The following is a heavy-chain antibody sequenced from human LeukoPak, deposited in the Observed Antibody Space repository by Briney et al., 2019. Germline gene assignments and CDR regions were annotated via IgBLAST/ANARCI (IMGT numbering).Heavy chain of an antibody. CDR2: ISWNSGSI. CDR3: AKDRASRTESVDY. J-gene: IGHJ4*02. Sequence: GGSLRLSCAASGFTFDDYAMHWVRQAPGKGLEWVSGISWNSGSIGYADSVKGRFTISRDNAKNSLYLQMNSLRAEDTALYYCAKDRASRTESVDYWGQGTLVTVSS. CDR1: GFTFDDYA. D-gene: IGHD3/OR15-3a*01. V-gene: IGHV3-9*01.